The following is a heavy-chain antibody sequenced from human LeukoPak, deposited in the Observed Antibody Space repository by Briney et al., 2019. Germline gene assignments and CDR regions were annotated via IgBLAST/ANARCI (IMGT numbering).Heavy chain of an antibody. CDR3: AREGTTDYYDSSGYHDAFDI. D-gene: IGHD3-22*01. V-gene: IGHV1-69*06. J-gene: IGHJ3*02. CDR1: GGTFSSYA. CDR2: IIPIFGTA. Sequence: ASVKVSCKASGGTFSSYAISWVRQAPGQGLEWMGGIIPIFGTANYAQKFQGRVTITADKSTSTAYMELSSLRSEDTAVYYCAREGTTDYYDSSGYHDAFDIWGQGTMVTVSS.